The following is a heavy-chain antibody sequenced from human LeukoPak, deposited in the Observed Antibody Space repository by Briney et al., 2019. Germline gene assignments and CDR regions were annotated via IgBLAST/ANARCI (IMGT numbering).Heavy chain of an antibody. CDR2: IWDDGSNK. J-gene: IGHJ6*04. V-gene: IGHV3-33*01. Sequence: GALRLSCAASGFTFSSYGMHWVRQAPGKGLEWVAVIWDDGSNKYYADSVKGRFTISRDNSKNTLYLQMNSLRAEDTAVYYCARGLLWFGELDYYYYYGMDVWGKGTTVTVSS. CDR3: ARGLLWFGELDYYYYYGMDV. D-gene: IGHD3-10*01. CDR1: GFTFSSYG.